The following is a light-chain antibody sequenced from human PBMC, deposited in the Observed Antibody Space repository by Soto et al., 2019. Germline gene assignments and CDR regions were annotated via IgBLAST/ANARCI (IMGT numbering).Light chain of an antibody. J-gene: IGKJ1*01. CDR3: QQYGNTPFT. Sequence: IVVTQWAGTLSLSPGESATLSCRASQSVXNNYLAGYPQKPGQAPRLLXSCASNRATGSPDRLSGSGSGTDFTLPISRMDPEYFSVYYCQQYGNTPFTFGQGTKVDI. CDR1: QSVXNNY. CDR2: CAS. V-gene: IGKV3-20*01.